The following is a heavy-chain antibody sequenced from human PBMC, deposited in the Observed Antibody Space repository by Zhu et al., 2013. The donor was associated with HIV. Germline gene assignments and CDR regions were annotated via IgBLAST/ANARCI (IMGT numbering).Heavy chain of an antibody. J-gene: IGHJ5*02. CDR1: GYPFLNHD. Sequence: QVQLVQSGSEVKKPGASVKVSCRASGYPFLNHDVTWVRWSPGQGLEWMAWINVHDDTTNFAERFQGRISLTADTSIATVYLELRSLTSDDTGIYFCGRRQYRGTSSGGWFDPVGSGKSDNRLL. CDR2: INVHDDTT. CDR3: GRRQYRGTSSGGWFDP. D-gene: IGHD3-10*01. V-gene: IGHV1-18*04.